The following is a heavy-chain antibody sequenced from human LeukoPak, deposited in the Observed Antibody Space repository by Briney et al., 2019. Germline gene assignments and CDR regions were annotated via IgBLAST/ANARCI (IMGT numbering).Heavy chain of an antibody. CDR2: ISGSGGST. CDR1: GFTFSSYA. CDR3: AKDPYYDSSGYYGH. V-gene: IGHV3-23*01. D-gene: IGHD3-22*01. Sequence: GGSLRLSCAASGFTFSSYAMSWVRQAPGKGLEGVSAISGSGGSTYYADSVKGRFTISRDNSKNTLYLQMNSMSAEDTAVYYCAKDPYYDSSGYYGHWGQGTLVTVSS. J-gene: IGHJ4*02.